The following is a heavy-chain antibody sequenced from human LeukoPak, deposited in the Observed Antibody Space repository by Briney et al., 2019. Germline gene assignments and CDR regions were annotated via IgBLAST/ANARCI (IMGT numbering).Heavy chain of an antibody. Sequence: QPGRSLRLSCTASGFTFGDYAMSWVRQAPGEGQEWVGFIRRKANGGTTEYAASVQGRFTVSCGDSKSIAYMQMNSLKTEDTAVYYLTSGLYCDSWSDLFDYWGQGTLVTVSS. D-gene: IGHD3-3*01. CDR3: TSGLYCDSWSDLFDY. V-gene: IGHV3-49*04. CDR1: GFTFGDYA. J-gene: IGHJ4*02. CDR2: IRRKANGGTT.